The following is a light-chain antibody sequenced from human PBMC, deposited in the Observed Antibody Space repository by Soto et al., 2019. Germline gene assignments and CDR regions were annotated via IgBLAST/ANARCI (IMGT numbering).Light chain of an antibody. V-gene: IGKV3-11*01. CDR3: QQRSYLVT. CDR1: QSVSSY. J-gene: IGKJ5*01. CDR2: DAS. Sequence: EIVLTQSPATLSLSPGERATLSCRASQSVSSYLAWYQHKPGQAPRLLIYDASNRATGIPSRFSGSGSGKDFTLTISSLEPEDFAVYYCQQRSYLVTFGQGTRLEIK.